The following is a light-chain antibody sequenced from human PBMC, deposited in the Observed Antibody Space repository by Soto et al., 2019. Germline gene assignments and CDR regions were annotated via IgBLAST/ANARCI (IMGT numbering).Light chain of an antibody. Sequence: QSALTQPASVSGSPGQTITISCTGSSSDVGGYNYVSWYQQHPGKAPKLMIYGVKNRPSGVSDRFSGSKSGNTASLTISGLQAEDEADYYCSSFTSSSTQVLGGGTKLTVL. CDR1: SSDVGGYNY. CDR3: SSFTSSSTQV. J-gene: IGLJ3*02. V-gene: IGLV2-14*01. CDR2: GVK.